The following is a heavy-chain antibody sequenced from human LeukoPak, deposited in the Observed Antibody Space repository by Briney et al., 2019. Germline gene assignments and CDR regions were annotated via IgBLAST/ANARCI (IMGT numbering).Heavy chain of an antibody. V-gene: IGHV3-13*01. CDR1: GFTFGDYD. J-gene: IGHJ3*02. CDR3: ARLSSSGRYANAFDI. D-gene: IGHD6-19*01. Sequence: PGGCLRLSCAASGFTFGDYDMHWVRHATGKGLEWVSAIRSIGDRFYSGSVKGRFTISRENAKNTLYLEVNSLRVGDTAVYYCARLSSSGRYANAFDIWGQGTVGTVSS. CDR2: IRSIGDR.